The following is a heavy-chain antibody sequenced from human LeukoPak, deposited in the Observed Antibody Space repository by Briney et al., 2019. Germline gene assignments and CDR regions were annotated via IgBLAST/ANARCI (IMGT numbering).Heavy chain of an antibody. CDR2: ISYDGSHK. CDR1: GFTFSTYA. D-gene: IGHD5-12*01. V-gene: IGHV3-30-3*01. Sequence: GRSLRLSCAASGFTFSTYAMHWVRQAPGEGLEWVAIISYDGSHKYYADSVKGRFTISRDNSKNTMYLQMNSLGAEDTTVYYCARVRRLGYSGYDGCDYWGQGTLVPVSS. CDR3: ARVRRLGYSGYDGCDY. J-gene: IGHJ4*02.